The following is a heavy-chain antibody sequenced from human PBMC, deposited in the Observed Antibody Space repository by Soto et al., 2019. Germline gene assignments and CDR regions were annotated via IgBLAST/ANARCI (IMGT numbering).Heavy chain of an antibody. V-gene: IGHV1-58*02. J-gene: IGHJ3*02. Sequence: SVKVSCKASGFTFTSSAIQWVRQARGQRLEWIGGIVVSSGNTNYAQKFQGRVTITADESTSTAYMELSSLRSEDTAVYYCARDVSYDFWSGYSPDAFDIWGQGTMVTVSS. CDR1: GFTFTSSA. CDR3: ARDVSYDFWSGYSPDAFDI. D-gene: IGHD3-3*01. CDR2: IVVSSGNT.